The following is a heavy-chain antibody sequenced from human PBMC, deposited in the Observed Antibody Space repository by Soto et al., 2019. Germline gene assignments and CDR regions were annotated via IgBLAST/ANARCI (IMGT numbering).Heavy chain of an antibody. CDR3: ARDKRQEDDDYYYYYGMDV. V-gene: IGHV4-59*01. CDR2: IYYSGST. D-gene: IGHD3-3*01. Sequence: SETLSLTCTVSGGSISSYYWSWIRQPPGKGLEWIGYIYYSGSTNYNPSLKSRVTISVDTSKNQFSLKLSSVTAADTAVYYCARDKRQEDDDYYYYYGMDVWGQGTTVTVSS. CDR1: GGSISSYY. J-gene: IGHJ6*02.